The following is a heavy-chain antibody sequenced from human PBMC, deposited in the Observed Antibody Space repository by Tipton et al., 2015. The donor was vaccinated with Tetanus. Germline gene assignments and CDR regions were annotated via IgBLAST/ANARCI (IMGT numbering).Heavy chain of an antibody. CDR3: ARVACSSTSCYSHYFDY. CDR1: GGSISSYY. V-gene: IGHV4-59*12. Sequence: TLSLTCTVSGGSISSYYWSWIRQPPGKGLEWIGYIYYSGSTNYNPSLKSRVTISVDTSKNQFSLELSSVTAADTAVYYCARVACSSTSCYSHYFDYWGPGSLVTVSS. CDR2: IYYSGST. D-gene: IGHD2-2*01. J-gene: IGHJ4*02.